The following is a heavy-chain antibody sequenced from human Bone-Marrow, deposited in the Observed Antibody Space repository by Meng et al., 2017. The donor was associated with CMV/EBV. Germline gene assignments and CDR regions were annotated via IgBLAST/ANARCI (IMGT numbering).Heavy chain of an antibody. CDR2: INPNSGGT. CDR3: ARSGKHSSSYNWFDP. CDR1: GYTFTGYY. V-gene: IGHV1-2*02. J-gene: IGHJ5*02. D-gene: IGHD6-6*01. Sequence: ASVKVSCKASGYTFTGYYMHWVRQAPGQGLEWMGWINPNSGGTNYAQKFQGRVTMTRDTSISTAYMELSRLRFDDTAVYYCARSGKHSSSYNWFDPWCQGTLVTVSS.